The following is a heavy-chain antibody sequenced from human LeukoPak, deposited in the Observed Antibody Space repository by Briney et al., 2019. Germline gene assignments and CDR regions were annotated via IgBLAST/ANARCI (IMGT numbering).Heavy chain of an antibody. CDR1: GGSISSYY. D-gene: IGHD3-10*01. V-gene: IGHV4-4*07. CDR3: ASSMVRGVIPTALDY. J-gene: IGHJ4*02. CDR2: IYTSGST. Sequence: SETLSLTCTVSGGSISSYYWSWIRQPAGKGLEWIGRIYTSGSTNYNPSLKSRVTMSVDTSKNQFSLKLSSVTAADTAVYYCASSMVRGVIPTALDYWGQGTLVTVSS.